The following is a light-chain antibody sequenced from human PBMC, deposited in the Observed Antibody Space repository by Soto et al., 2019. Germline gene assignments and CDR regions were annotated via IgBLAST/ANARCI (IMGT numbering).Light chain of an antibody. CDR2: GAS. V-gene: IGKV3-20*01. Sequence: EIELTQSPGTLSLSPGQRATLSCRASQSVSSSYLAWYQQKPGQAPRLLIYGASSRATGIPDRFSGSGSGTDFTLTISRLVPEDFAVYYCQQYGSSPQTFGQGTKVEIK. J-gene: IGKJ1*01. CDR3: QQYGSSPQT. CDR1: QSVSSSY.